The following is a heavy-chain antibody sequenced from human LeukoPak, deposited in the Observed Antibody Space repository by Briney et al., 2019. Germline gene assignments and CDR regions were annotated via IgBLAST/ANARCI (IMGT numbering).Heavy chain of an antibody. CDR3: ASLRRGYSYPWWFAP. V-gene: IGHV1-69*05. D-gene: IGHD5-18*01. Sequence: SVKVSCKASGGTFSSYAISWVRQAPGQGLEWMGGIIPIFGTANYAQKFQGRGTITTDESTSTASMELSSLRSAATAVSYCASLRRGYSYPWWFAPWGQGTLVTVSS. J-gene: IGHJ5*02. CDR2: IIPIFGTA. CDR1: GGTFSSYA.